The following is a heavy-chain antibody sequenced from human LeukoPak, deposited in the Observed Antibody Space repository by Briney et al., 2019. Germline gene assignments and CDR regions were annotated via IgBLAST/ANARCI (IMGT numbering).Heavy chain of an antibody. D-gene: IGHD4/OR15-4a*01. V-gene: IGHV1-2*02. Sequence: ASVKVSCKASGYTFTGYYMHWVRQAPGQGLEWVGWINPNSGGTNYAQKFQGRVTMTRDTSISTAYMELSRLRSDDTAVYYCARAYGGPKQYFQHWGQGTLVTVSS. CDR2: INPNSGGT. CDR3: ARAYGGPKQYFQH. CDR1: GYTFTGYY. J-gene: IGHJ1*01.